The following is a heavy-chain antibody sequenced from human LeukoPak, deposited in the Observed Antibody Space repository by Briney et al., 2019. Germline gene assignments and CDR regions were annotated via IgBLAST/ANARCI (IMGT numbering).Heavy chain of an antibody. CDR2: INSSGSYI. CDR3: ARVSGQNIVVVPALDYYFDY. J-gene: IGHJ4*02. D-gene: IGHD2-2*01. CDR1: GFTFSSYS. V-gene: IGHV3-21*01. Sequence: GGSLRLSCAASGFTFSSYSMNWVRQAPGKGLEWVSYINSSGSYIYYAASVKGRFTTSRDTANNSLYMQMNSLTAEDTAVYYCARVSGQNIVVVPALDYYFDYWGQGTLVTVSS.